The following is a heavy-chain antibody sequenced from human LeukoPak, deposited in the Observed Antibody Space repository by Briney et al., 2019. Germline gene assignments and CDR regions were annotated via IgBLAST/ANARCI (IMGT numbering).Heavy chain of an antibody. Sequence: SETLSLTCTVSGGPISSGGYYWSWIRQHPGKGLEWIGYIYYSGSTYYNPSLKSRVTISVDTSKNQFSLKLSSVTAADTAVYYCARAEYSSSSDSGYYYYYMDVWGKGTTVTVSS. J-gene: IGHJ6*03. CDR1: GGPISSGGYY. CDR2: IYYSGST. D-gene: IGHD6-6*01. V-gene: IGHV4-31*03. CDR3: ARAEYSSSSDSGYYYYYMDV.